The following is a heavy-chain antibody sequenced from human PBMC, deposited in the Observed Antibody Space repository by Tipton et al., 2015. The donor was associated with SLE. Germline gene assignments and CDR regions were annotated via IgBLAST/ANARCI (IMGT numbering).Heavy chain of an antibody. CDR1: GYTFTSYG. CDR2: ISAYNGNT. Sequence: QSGAEVKKPGASVKVSCKASGYTFTSYGISWVRQAPGQGLEWMGWISAYNGNTNYAQKLQGRVTMTTDTSTSTAYMELRCLRSDDTAVYYGAIDHSNPVWFCFGMDVWGQGTTVTVSS. CDR3: AIDHSNPVWFCFGMDV. J-gene: IGHJ6*02. V-gene: IGHV1-18*01. D-gene: IGHD4-11*01.